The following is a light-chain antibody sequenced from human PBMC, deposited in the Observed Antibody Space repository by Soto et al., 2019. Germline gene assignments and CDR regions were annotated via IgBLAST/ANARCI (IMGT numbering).Light chain of an antibody. CDR3: QTWGTGWV. J-gene: IGLJ3*02. Sequence: QSVLTQSPSASASLEASVKLTCTLSRGHSNYAIAWHQQQPEKGPRFLMRVDSDGSHTKGDGIPDRFSGSSSGAERYLTISSLQSEDEAEYYCQTWGTGWVFGGGTKLTVL. CDR1: RGHSNYA. V-gene: IGLV4-69*01. CDR2: VDSDGSH.